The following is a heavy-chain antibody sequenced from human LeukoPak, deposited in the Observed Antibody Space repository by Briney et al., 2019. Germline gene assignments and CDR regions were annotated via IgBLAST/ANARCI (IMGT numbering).Heavy chain of an antibody. V-gene: IGHV4-59*08. CDR2: IYYSGST. CDR3: ARHHGRSYPADY. J-gene: IGHJ4*02. Sequence: PSETLSLTCTVSGDSMLDHFWNWIRQPPGKGLEWIGYIYYSGSTNYNPSLKSRVTISVDTSKNQFSLKLSSVTAADTAVYYCARHHGRSYPADYWGQGTLVTVSS. CDR1: GDSMLDHF. D-gene: IGHD3-16*02.